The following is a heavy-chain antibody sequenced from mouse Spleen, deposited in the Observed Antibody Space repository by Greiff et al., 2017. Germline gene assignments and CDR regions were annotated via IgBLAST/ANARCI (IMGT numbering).Heavy chain of an antibody. J-gene: IGHJ4*01. Sequence: VQGVESGGDLVKPGGSLKLSCAASGFTFSSYGMSWVRQTPDKRLEWVATISSGGSYTYYPDSVKGRFTISRDNAKNTLYLQMSSLKSEDTAMYYCARRGIITTVVARGYAMDYWGQGTSVTVSS. CDR1: GFTFSSYG. V-gene: IGHV5-6*01. CDR2: ISSGGSYT. CDR3: ARRGIITTVVARGYAMDY. D-gene: IGHD1-1*01.